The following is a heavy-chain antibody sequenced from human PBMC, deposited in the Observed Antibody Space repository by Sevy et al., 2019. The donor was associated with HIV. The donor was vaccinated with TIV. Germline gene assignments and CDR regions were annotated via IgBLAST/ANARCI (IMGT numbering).Heavy chain of an antibody. Sequence: GGSLRLSCAASGFTFSNAWMSWVRQAPGKGLEWVDRIKSKTDGGTTDYAAPVKGRFTISRDDSKNTLYLQMNSLKTEDTAVYYCTTDPTTMIVNYWGQGTLVTVSS. CDR2: IKSKTDGGTT. D-gene: IGHD3-22*01. CDR3: TTDPTTMIVNY. J-gene: IGHJ4*02. CDR1: GFTFSNAW. V-gene: IGHV3-15*01.